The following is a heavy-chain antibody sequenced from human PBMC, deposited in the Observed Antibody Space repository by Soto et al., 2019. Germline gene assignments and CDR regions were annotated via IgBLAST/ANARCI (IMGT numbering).Heavy chain of an antibody. Sequence: QVQLVQSGAEVKKPGSSVKVSCKASGDTFSSYAINWLRQAPGQVLEWMGGIIPMFGIANYAQKFKRRVTITAGESTSTVYMELSSLRAEDTAVYYCARVGPAHYYDSSGYYSPLAYWGQGTLVTVSS. J-gene: IGHJ4*02. V-gene: IGHV1-69*01. CDR3: ARVGPAHYYDSSGYYSPLAY. CDR2: IIPMFGIA. CDR1: GDTFSSYA. D-gene: IGHD3-22*01.